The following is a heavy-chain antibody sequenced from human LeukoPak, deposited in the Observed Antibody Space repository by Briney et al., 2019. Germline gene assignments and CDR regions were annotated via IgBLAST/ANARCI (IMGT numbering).Heavy chain of an antibody. Sequence: GGSLRLSCAASGFTFSSYSMNWVRQAPGKGLEWVSYISSSSSTIYYADSVKGRFTISRDNAENSLYLQMNSLRAEDTAVYYCARGEQYYYDSSGYHIFDYWGQGTLVTVSS. J-gene: IGHJ4*02. CDR3: ARGEQYYYDSSGYHIFDY. V-gene: IGHV3-48*01. CDR1: GFTFSSYS. D-gene: IGHD3-22*01. CDR2: ISSSSSTI.